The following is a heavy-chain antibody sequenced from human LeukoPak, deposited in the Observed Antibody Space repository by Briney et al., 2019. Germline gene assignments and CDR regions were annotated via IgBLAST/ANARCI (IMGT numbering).Heavy chain of an antibody. J-gene: IGHJ4*02. D-gene: IGHD2-15*01. Sequence: SETLSLTCAVYGGSFSGYYWSWIRQPPGKGLEWIGEINHSGSTNYNPSLKSRVTISVDTSKNQFSLKLSSVTAADTAVYYCARVLEGDHAWWGDYFDYWGQGTLVTVSS. CDR3: ARVLEGDHAWWGDYFDY. CDR1: GGSFSGYY. CDR2: INHSGST. V-gene: IGHV4-34*01.